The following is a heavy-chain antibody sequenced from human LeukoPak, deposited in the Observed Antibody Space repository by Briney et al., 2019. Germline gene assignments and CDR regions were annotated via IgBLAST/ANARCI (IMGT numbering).Heavy chain of an antibody. V-gene: IGHV4-4*02. Sequence: SETLSLTCAVSGGSISSSNWWRWVRQPPGKGLEWIGEIYHSGSTNYNPSLKSRVTISVDKSKNQFSLKLSSVTAADTAVYYCARDPSGAVAGTGFPHLDAFDIWGQGTMVTVSS. CDR3: ARDPSGAVAGTGFPHLDAFDI. J-gene: IGHJ3*02. CDR1: GGSISSSNW. D-gene: IGHD6-19*01. CDR2: IYHSGST.